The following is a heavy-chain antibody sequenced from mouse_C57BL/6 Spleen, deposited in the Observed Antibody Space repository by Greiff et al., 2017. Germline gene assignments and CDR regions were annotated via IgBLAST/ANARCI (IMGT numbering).Heavy chain of an antibody. CDR1: GYTFTSYG. CDR2: IYPRSGNT. J-gene: IGHJ3*01. V-gene: IGHV1-81*01. CDR3: ARCVGGSDYDLAY. Sequence: LVESGAELARPGASVKLSCKASGYTFTSYGISWVKQRTGQGLEWIGEIYPRSGNTYYNEKFKGKATLTADKSSSTAYMELRSLTSEDSAVYFCARCVGGSDYDLAYWGQGTLVTVSA. D-gene: IGHD2-4*01.